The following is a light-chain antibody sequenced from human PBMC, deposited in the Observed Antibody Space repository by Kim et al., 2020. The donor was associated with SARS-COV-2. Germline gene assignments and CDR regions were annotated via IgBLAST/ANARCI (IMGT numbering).Light chain of an antibody. J-gene: IGKJ5*01. V-gene: IGKV4-1*01. CDR1: QSVLSSSNNKKY. CDR2: GAS. CDR3: QQYYTTPIT. Sequence: ATITCKSSQSVLSSSNNKKYLGWHQQKPGQPPRLLIYGASSRESGVPDRFGGSGSGTDFTLTISSLQAEDVAVYYCQQYYTTPITFGQGTRLEIK.